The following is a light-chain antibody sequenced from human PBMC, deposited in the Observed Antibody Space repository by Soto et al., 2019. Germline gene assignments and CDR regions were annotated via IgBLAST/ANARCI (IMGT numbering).Light chain of an antibody. CDR2: EAS. J-gene: IGLJ3*02. V-gene: IGLV2-23*01. Sequence: QSVLTQPASVSGSPGQSITISCTGTSGDVGSYDLVSWFQHHPGRAPKLMIYEASKRPSGVSNRFSGSKSGNTASLTISGLQTEDEAHYFCCSYAGTSGAHWVFGGVTKLTVL. CDR3: CSYAGTSGAHWV. CDR1: SGDVGSYDL.